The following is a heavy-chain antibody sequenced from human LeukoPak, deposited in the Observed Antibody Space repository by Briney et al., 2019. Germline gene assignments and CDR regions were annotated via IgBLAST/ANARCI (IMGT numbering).Heavy chain of an antibody. D-gene: IGHD1-26*01. J-gene: IGHJ6*02. CDR1: GFTFSSYA. CDR2: ISYDGTYK. CDR3: ARDGGVGAHQYYYYGMDV. V-gene: IGHV3-30-3*01. Sequence: PGGSLRLSCAASGFTFSSYAIHWVRQAQGKGLEWVAVISYDGTYKYYADSVKGRFNISRDNSKNTLFLQMNSLRDEDTAVYYCARDGGVGAHQYYYYGMDVWGQGTTVTVSS.